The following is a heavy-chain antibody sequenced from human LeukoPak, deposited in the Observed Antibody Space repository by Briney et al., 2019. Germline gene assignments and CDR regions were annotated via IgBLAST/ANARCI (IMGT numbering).Heavy chain of an antibody. J-gene: IGHJ4*02. CDR3: ARLEVVIPNY. V-gene: IGHV4-38-2*02. D-gene: IGHD3-22*01. Sequence: SETLSLTCTVSGYSISSGYYWGWIRQPPGKGLEWIGCIYHSGSTYYNPSLKSRVTISVDTSKNQFSLKLSSVTAADTAVYYCARLEVVIPNYWGQGTLVTVSS. CDR1: GYSISSGYY. CDR2: IYHSGST.